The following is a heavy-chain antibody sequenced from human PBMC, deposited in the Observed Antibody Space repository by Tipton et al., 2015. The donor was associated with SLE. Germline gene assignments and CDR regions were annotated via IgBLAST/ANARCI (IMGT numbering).Heavy chain of an antibody. CDR2: IFSSGRT. Sequence: TLSLTCTVSGDSISRYYWTWIRQPPGKGLEWIGNIFSSGRTNYNPSLKSRLTISVDTSKNQFSLNLTSMTAADTAAYYCARGWDYDFWSGYADYWDQGTLVTVSS. J-gene: IGHJ4*02. V-gene: IGHV4-59*01. CDR1: GDSISRYY. CDR3: ARGWDYDFWSGYADY. D-gene: IGHD3-3*01.